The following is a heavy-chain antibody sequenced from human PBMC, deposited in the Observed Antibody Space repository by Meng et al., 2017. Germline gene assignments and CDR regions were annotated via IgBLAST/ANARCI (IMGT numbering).Heavy chain of an antibody. CDR3: ARGITMINY. CDR1: GFTFSSYA. V-gene: IGHV3-7*01. Sequence: GESLKISCAASGFTFSSYAMHWVRQAPGKGLEWVANIKQDGSEKYYVDSVKGRFTISRDNAKNSLYLQMNSLRAEDTAVYYCARGITMINYWGQGTLVTVSS. D-gene: IGHD3-22*01. CDR2: IKQDGSEK. J-gene: IGHJ4*02.